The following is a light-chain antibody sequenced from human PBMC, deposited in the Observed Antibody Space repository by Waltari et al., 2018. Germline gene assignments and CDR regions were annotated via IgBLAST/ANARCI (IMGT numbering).Light chain of an antibody. V-gene: IGKV1-5*03. CDR3: QQYNRSPYT. CDR1: QSIGNW. J-gene: IGKJ2*01. CDR2: KAS. Sequence: DIQMTQSPSTLSASVGDRVTITCRSSQSIGNWLAWYQQKPGKDPKLLIYKASSLQSGVPSWFSGSGSETEFPLTISSLQPDDFATYYCQQYNRSPYTFGQGTKVEIK.